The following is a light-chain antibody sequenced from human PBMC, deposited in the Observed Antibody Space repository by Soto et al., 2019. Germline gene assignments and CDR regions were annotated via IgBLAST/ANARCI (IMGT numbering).Light chain of an antibody. Sequence: QSVLTQPPSASGTPGQRVTISCSGSSSNIGSNTVNWYQQLPGTAPKLLIYNNNQRPSGVPDRFSGSKSGTSASLASLAIRGLQSEDEADYYCAAWADSLNGWVFGGGTQLTVL. V-gene: IGLV1-44*01. CDR1: SSNIGSNT. J-gene: IGLJ3*02. CDR3: AAWADSLNGWV. CDR2: NNN.